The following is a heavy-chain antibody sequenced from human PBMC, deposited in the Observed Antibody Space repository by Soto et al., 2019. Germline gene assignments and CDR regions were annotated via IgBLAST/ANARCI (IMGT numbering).Heavy chain of an antibody. CDR3: VRDRGSPDSFNV. D-gene: IGHD3-16*01. CDR1: GFPFTPFW. V-gene: IGHV3-74*01. J-gene: IGHJ3*01. CDR2: INSDGSTK. Sequence: EVLVVESGGGLVQPGESLRLSCAASGFPFTPFWMHWVRQAPGKGLVWLSHINSDGSTKVYADSVKGRFTISRDNAKNTLYLQMNSLKAEDTAVYYCVRDRGSPDSFNVWGRGTMVTVSS.